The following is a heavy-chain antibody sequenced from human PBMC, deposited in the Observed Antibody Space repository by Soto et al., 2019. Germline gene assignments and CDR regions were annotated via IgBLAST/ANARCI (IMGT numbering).Heavy chain of an antibody. V-gene: IGHV1-2*04. CDR1: GYTFTGYY. D-gene: IGHD3-10*01. Sequence: ASVKVSCKASGYTFTGYYMHWVRQAPGQGLGWMGWINPNSGGTNYAQKFQGWVTMTRDTSISTAYMELSRLRSDDTAVYYCARSFGDDNPNWFDPWGQGTLVTVSS. J-gene: IGHJ5*02. CDR3: ARSFGDDNPNWFDP. CDR2: INPNSGGT.